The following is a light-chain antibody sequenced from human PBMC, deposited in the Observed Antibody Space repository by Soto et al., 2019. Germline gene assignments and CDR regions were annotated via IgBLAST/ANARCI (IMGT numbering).Light chain of an antibody. Sequence: QSALTQPASVSGSLGQSITISCTGASSDVGGYDFVSWYQQHPGKAPKLIIYEVRNRPSGVSSRFSGSKSGSTASLTISGLQAADEADYYCSSDTDAGTPFGTGTKLTVL. CDR2: EVR. CDR1: SSDVGGYDF. CDR3: SSDTDAGTP. V-gene: IGLV2-14*01. J-gene: IGLJ1*01.